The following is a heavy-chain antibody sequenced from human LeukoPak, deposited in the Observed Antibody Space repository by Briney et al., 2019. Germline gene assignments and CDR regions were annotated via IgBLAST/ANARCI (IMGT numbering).Heavy chain of an antibody. CDR1: GFTVSSNY. CDR3: ARGANFDWLFTESNFDY. D-gene: IGHD3-9*01. J-gene: IGHJ4*02. Sequence: GGSLRLSCAASGFTVSSNYMSWVRQAPGKGLEWVSVTYSGGSTYSADSVKGSFTISRDNSKNTLYLQMNSLTAEDTAVYYCARGANFDWLFTESNFDYWGQGTLVTVSS. CDR2: TYSGGST. V-gene: IGHV3-66*01.